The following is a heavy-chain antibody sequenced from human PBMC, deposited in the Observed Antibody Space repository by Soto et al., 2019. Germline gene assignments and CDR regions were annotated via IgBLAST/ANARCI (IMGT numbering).Heavy chain of an antibody. CDR1: GFSLSTSGVG. J-gene: IGHJ6*02. Sequence: SGPTLVNPTQTLTLTCTFSGFSLSTSGVGVGWIRQPPGKALEWLALIYWNDDKRYSPSLKSRLTITKDTSKNQVVLTMTNMDPVDTATYYCAHRKTTTYYYGMDVWGQGTTVTRLL. CDR2: IYWNDDK. V-gene: IGHV2-5*01. D-gene: IGHD4-17*01. CDR3: AHRKTTTYYYGMDV.